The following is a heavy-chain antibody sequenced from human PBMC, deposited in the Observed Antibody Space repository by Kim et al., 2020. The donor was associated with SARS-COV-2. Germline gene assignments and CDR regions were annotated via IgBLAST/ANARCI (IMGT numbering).Heavy chain of an antibody. CDR2: ISYDGSNK. J-gene: IGHJ6*02. CDR3: ARALHNYDFWSGYYPSWSHYYGMDV. D-gene: IGHD3-3*01. V-gene: IGHV3-30-3*01. CDR1: GFTFSSYA. Sequence: GGSLRLSCAASGFTFSSYAMHWVRQAPGKGLEWVAVISYDGSNKYYADSVKGRFTISRDNSKNTLYLQMNSLRAEDTAVYYCARALHNYDFWSGYYPSWSHYYGMDVWGQGTTVTVSS.